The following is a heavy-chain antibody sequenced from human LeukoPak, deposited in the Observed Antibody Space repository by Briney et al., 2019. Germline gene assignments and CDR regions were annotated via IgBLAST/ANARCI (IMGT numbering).Heavy chain of an antibody. Sequence: PGGSLRLSCAASGFTFSSYSMNWVRQAPGKGLEWVSYISSSSSTIYYADSAKGRFTISRDNAKNSLYLQMNSLRAEDTAVYYCARQTTVLVWGQGTLVTVSS. CDR2: ISSSSSTI. CDR1: GFTFSSYS. D-gene: IGHD4/OR15-4a*01. J-gene: IGHJ4*02. V-gene: IGHV3-48*01. CDR3: ARQTTVLV.